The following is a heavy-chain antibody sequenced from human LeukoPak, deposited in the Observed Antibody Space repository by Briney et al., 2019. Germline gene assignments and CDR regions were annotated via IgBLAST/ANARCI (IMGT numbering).Heavy chain of an antibody. Sequence: GGSLRLSCAASGFTFSNYAMTWVRQAPGKGLEWVSGISGSGGATYYADSVEGRFTISRDNSENTVYLQMNSLRVEDTAIYYCAKDRSSGGSCYNYWGRGTQVTVSS. CDR3: AKDRSSGGSCYNY. CDR2: ISGSGGAT. V-gene: IGHV3-23*01. D-gene: IGHD2-15*01. J-gene: IGHJ4*02. CDR1: GFTFSNYA.